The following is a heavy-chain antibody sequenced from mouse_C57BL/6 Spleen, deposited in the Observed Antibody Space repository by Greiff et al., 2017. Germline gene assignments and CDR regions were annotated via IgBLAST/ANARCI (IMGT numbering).Heavy chain of an antibody. Sequence: VQLQQSGAELVKPGASVKLSCTASGFNIKDYYMHWVKQRTEQGLEWIGRIDPEDGETKYAPKFKGKATITADTSSNTAYLQLSSLTSEDTAVYYCARGDYGSSSWFAYWGQGTVVTVSA. V-gene: IGHV14-2*01. CDR1: GFNIKDYY. J-gene: IGHJ3*01. CDR2: IDPEDGET. D-gene: IGHD1-1*01. CDR3: ARGDYGSSSWFAY.